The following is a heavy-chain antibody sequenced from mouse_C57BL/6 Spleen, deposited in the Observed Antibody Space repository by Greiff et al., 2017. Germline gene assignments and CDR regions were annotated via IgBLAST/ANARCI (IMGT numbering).Heavy chain of an antibody. CDR3: ATDGNHWYFGG. CDR1: GYTFTSYW. Sequence: QVQLQQPGAELVKPGASVKLSCKASGYTFTSYWMQWVKQRPGQGLEWIGEIDPSDSYTNYNQKFKGKATLTVDTSSSTAYMQLSSLTSEDSAVYYGATDGNHWYFGGWGTGTTVTVSS. V-gene: IGHV1-50*01. J-gene: IGHJ1*03. D-gene: IGHD2-1*01. CDR2: IDPSDSYT.